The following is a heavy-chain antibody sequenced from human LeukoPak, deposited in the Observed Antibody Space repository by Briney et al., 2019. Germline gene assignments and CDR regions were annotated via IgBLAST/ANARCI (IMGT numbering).Heavy chain of an antibody. V-gene: IGHV3-30-3*01. D-gene: IGHD3-9*01. CDR3: AREVLRYFDD. J-gene: IGHJ4*02. CDR2: ISYDGSNK. Sequence: GGSLRLSCAASGFTFSSYAMRWVRQAPGKGLEWVAVISYDGSNKYYADSVKGRFTIFRDNSKNTLYLQMNSLRAEDTAVYYCAREVLRYFDDWGQGTLVTVSS. CDR1: GFTFSSYA.